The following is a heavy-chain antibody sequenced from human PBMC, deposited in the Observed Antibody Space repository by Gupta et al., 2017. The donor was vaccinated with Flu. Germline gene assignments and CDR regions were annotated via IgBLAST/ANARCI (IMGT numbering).Heavy chain of an antibody. V-gene: IGHV3-7*01. CDR2: MAADDSVK. D-gene: IGHD3-10*01. J-gene: IGHJ4*02. CDR3: ARNRGWQQFDY. Sequence: EEQLVASGGGLVQPGGSLRLSCAAYGFTFRSYWMDWVRQAPGKGLGLVSNMAADDSVKNYADSVKGRFTISRDDAKDSLYLQMNSLRAEDTAVYYCARNRGWQQFDYWGQGALVTVSS. CDR1: GFTFRSYW.